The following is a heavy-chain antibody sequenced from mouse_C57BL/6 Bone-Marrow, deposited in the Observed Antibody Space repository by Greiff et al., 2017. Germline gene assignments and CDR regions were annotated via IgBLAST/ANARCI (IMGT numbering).Heavy chain of an antibody. J-gene: IGHJ2*01. Sequence: QVQLQQPGAELVKPGASVKLSCKASGYTFTSYWMHWVKQRPGQGLEWIGMIHPNSGSTNYNEKFKSKATLTVDKSSSTAYMHLRSLTSEDSAVYYCAGQLCFDYWGQGTTLTVSS. CDR3: AGQLCFDY. V-gene: IGHV1-64*01. CDR1: GYTFTSYW. CDR2: IHPNSGST.